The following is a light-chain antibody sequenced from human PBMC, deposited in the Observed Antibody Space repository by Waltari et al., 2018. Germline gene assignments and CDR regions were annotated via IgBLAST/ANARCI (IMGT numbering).Light chain of an antibody. J-gene: IGLJ1*01. CDR3: LLFYGGAYV. CDR1: TGAVPSTYY. V-gene: IGLV7-43*01. Sequence: QTVVTQEPSLTVSPGGTVTLTCASSTGAVPSTYYPNWFQQKPGQAPRALSYSTSNKHSWTPARFSGSLLGGKAALTLSGVQPEDEAEYYCLLFYGGAYVFGTGTKVTVL. CDR2: STS.